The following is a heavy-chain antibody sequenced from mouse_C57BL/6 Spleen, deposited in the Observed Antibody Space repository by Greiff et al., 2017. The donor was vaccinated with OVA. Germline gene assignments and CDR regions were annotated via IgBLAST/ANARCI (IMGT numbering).Heavy chain of an antibody. CDR3: ARRGMGGYYLDAMDY. V-gene: IGHV1-19*01. CDR2: INPYNGGT. D-gene: IGHD2-3*01. CDR1: GYTFTDYY. Sequence: VQLQQSGPVLVKPGASVKLSCTASGYTFTDYYMNWVKQSHGKSLEWIGVINPYNGGTSYNQTFKGKATLTVAKSYSTAYMELNSLTSEDAAVEYCARRGMGGYYLDAMDYWGQGTSVTVSS. J-gene: IGHJ4*01.